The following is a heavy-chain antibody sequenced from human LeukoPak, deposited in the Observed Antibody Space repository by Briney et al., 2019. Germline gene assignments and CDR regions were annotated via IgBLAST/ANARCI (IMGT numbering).Heavy chain of an antibody. J-gene: IGHJ4*02. V-gene: IGHV1-69*05. CDR3: ARSKSGYYYTFDY. Sequence: SVKVSCKASGGTFSSYANSWVRQAPGQGLEWMGRIIPIFGTANYAQKFQGRVTITTDESTSTAYMELSSLRSEDTAVYYCARSKSGYYYTFDYWGQGTLVTVSS. D-gene: IGHD3-22*01. CDR2: IIPIFGTA. CDR1: GGTFSSYA.